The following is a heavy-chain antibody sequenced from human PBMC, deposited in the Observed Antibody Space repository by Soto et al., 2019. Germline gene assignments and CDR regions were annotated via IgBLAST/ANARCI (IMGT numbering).Heavy chain of an antibody. CDR2: IYYSGST. V-gene: IGHV4-39*01. D-gene: IGHD3-10*01. CDR3: ARRRVTMVRGVITYGMDV. Sequence: QLQLQESGPGLVKPSETLSLTCTVSGGSISSSSYYWGWIRQPPGKGLEWIGSIYYSGSTYYNPSLKSRVTISVDTSKNQFSLKLSSVTAADTAVYYCARRRVTMVRGVITYGMDVWGQGTTVTVSS. J-gene: IGHJ6*02. CDR1: GGSISSSSYY.